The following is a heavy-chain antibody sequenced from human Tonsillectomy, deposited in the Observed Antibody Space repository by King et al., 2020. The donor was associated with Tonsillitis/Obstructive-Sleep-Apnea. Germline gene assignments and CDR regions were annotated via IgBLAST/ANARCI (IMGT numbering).Heavy chain of an antibody. V-gene: IGHV3-23*04. D-gene: IGHD4-23*01. Sequence: DVQLVESGGGLVQPGGSLRLSCAASGFTFSSYAMSWVRQAPGKGLEWVSAISGSGGRKYYADSVKGRFTISRENSKNTLYLQMNSLRAEDTAVYYCAKGTSTVVMYGMDVWGQGTTVTVSS. J-gene: IGHJ6*02. CDR3: AKGTSTVVMYGMDV. CDR2: ISGSGGRK. CDR1: GFTFSSYA.